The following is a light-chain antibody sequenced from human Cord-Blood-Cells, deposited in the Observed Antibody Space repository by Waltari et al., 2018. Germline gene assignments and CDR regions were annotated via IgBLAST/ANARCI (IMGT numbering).Light chain of an antibody. CDR1: QSLLHSDGKTS. CDR3: QQRSNWPPFT. V-gene: IGKV2-29*02. J-gene: IGKJ3*01. Sequence: DIVMTQTPLSLSVTPGQPASISCKSSQSLLHSDGKTSLYWYLQKPGQPPQLLIYEVSSRVSGVPDRFSGSGSGTDFTLTISSLEPEDFAVYYCQQRSNWPPFTFGPGTKVDIK. CDR2: EVS.